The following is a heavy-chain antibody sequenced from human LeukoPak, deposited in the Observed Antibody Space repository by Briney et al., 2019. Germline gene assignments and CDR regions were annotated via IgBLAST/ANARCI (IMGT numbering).Heavy chain of an antibody. D-gene: IGHD2-8*01. J-gene: IGHJ3*02. CDR2: VFYSGKT. CDR3: ARDTNLRDSFDI. Sequence: PSETLSLTCTVSGGSISISSYYWSWIRQSPGKGLEWIGYVFYSGKTDYSPSLRSRVSMSVDTSKNQLSLKVTSVTAADTAVYYCARDTNLRDSFDIWGQGTMVTVSS. CDR1: GGSISISSYY. V-gene: IGHV4-61*01.